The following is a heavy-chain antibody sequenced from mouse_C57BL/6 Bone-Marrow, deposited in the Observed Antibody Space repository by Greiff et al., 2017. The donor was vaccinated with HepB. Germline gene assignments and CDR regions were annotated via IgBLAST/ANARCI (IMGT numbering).Heavy chain of an antibody. D-gene: IGHD1-1*01. CDR3: ARHEGGVRLYFDY. Sequence: VKLMESGAELVKPGASVKLSCKASGYTFTEYTIHWVKQRAGQGLEWIGWFYPGSGSIKYNEKFKDKATLTADKSSSVVYMELSRLTSDDSAVYFCARHEGGVRLYFDYWGQGTTLTVSS. CDR1: GYTFTEYT. CDR2: FYPGSGSI. V-gene: IGHV1-62-2*01. J-gene: IGHJ2*01.